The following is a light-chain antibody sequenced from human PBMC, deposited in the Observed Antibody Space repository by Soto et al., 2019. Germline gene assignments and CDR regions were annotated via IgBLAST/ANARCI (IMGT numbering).Light chain of an antibody. J-gene: IGKJ1*01. Sequence: DIQRTQSPSSLSASVGDRVTITCRASQSISSYLNWYQQKPGKAPKLLIYAASSLQSGVPSRFSGSVSGTDGTITISSLQQEDGSTYYCQQSYSTPRTFGQGTKVDIK. CDR3: QQSYSTPRT. CDR2: AAS. CDR1: QSISSY. V-gene: IGKV1-39*01.